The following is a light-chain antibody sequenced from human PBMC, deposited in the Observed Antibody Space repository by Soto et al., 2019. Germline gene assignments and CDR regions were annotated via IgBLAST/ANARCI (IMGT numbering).Light chain of an antibody. V-gene: IGLV1-40*01. Sequence: QSVLTQPPSVSGAPGQRVTISCSGSSSDIGAGFDVHWYQHLPGTAPKLLIYGNTNRPSGVPGRFSGSKSGTSASLVISGLQAEDEADYYCQSYDSSLSGSNVFGTRTKVTVL. CDR3: QSYDSSLSGSNV. CDR2: GNT. CDR1: SSDIGAGFD. J-gene: IGLJ1*01.